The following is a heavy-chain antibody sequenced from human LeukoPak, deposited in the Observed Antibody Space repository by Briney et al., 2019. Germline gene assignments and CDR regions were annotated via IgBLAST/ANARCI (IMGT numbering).Heavy chain of an antibody. CDR3: ARLSYYGSGSYYNVRVQNFDY. CDR2: IIPILGIA. D-gene: IGHD3-10*01. CDR1: GGTFSSYA. Sequence: SVKVSCKASGGTFSSYAISWVRQAPGQGLEWMGRIIPILGIANYAQKFQGRVTITADKSTSTAYMELSSLRSEDTAVYYCARLSYYGSGSYYNVRVQNFDYWGQGTLVTVSS. V-gene: IGHV1-69*04. J-gene: IGHJ4*02.